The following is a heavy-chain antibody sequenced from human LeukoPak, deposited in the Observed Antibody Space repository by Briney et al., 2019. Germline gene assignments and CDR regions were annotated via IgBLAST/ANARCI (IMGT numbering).Heavy chain of an antibody. J-gene: IGHJ4*02. CDR1: GFTFSSYS. Sequence: GGSLRLSCAASGFTFSSYSMNWVRQAPGKGLEWVSYISSSSSTIYYADSVKGRFTTSRDNAKNSLYLQMNSLRAEDTAVYYCARDRYYGSGSYYTFDYWGQGTLVTVSS. CDR3: ARDRYYGSGSYYTFDY. V-gene: IGHV3-48*04. D-gene: IGHD3-10*01. CDR2: ISSSSSTI.